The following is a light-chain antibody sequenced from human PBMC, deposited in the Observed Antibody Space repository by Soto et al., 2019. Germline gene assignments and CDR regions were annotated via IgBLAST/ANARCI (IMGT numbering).Light chain of an antibody. CDR2: RAS. V-gene: IGKV3-15*01. J-gene: IGKJ1*01. Sequence: IVMPHSPATLSVSPWERATLSGRASQNIYSNIAWYQQRPGQAPRLLIYRASTRATGVPARFSGSGSGTEFTLTISSLQSEDFAVYPCLQYHNLWAFGQGTKVDIK. CDR3: LQYHNLWA. CDR1: QNIYSN.